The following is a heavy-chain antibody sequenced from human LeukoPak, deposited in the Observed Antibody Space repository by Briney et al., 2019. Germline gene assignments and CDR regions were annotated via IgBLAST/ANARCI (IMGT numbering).Heavy chain of an antibody. Sequence: GGSLRLSCAASGFTFDDYAMHWVRQAPGKGLEWVSGISWNSGSIGYADSVKGRFTISRDNAKNSLYLQMNSLRAEDTALYYCAKSAAGTLYYYYYMDVWGKGTTVTISS. CDR2: ISWNSGSI. V-gene: IGHV3-9*01. D-gene: IGHD6-13*01. CDR3: AKSAAGTLYYYYYMDV. J-gene: IGHJ6*03. CDR1: GFTFDDYA.